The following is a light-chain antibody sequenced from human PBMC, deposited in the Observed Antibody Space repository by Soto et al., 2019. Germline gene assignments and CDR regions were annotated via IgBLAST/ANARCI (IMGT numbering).Light chain of an antibody. V-gene: IGLV1-40*01. CDR1: SSNIGAGYD. CDR3: QSYDSSLSGWV. J-gene: IGLJ3*02. CDR2: GNS. Sequence: QSVLTQPPSVSGAPGQRVTISCTGSSSNIGAGYDVHWYQQLPGTAPKLLIYGNSTRPSGVPDRSSGSKSGTSASLAITGLQADDEADYYCQSYDSSLSGWVFGGGTKLTVL.